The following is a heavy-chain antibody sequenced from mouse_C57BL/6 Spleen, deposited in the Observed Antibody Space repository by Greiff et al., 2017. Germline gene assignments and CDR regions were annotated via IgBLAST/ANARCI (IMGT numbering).Heavy chain of an antibody. V-gene: IGHV1-76*01. CDR2: IYPGSGNT. Sequence: VQLQQSGAELVRPGASVKLSCKASGYTFTDYYMNWVKQRPGQGLEWIAKIYPGSGNTYYNEKFKGKATLTAEKSSSTAYMQLSSLTSEDSAVYFCARAGTGPWFAYWGQGTLVTVSA. CDR1: GYTFTDYY. J-gene: IGHJ3*01. D-gene: IGHD4-1*01. CDR3: ARAGTGPWFAY.